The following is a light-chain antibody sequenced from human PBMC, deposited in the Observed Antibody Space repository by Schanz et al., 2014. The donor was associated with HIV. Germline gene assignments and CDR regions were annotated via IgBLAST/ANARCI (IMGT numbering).Light chain of an antibody. CDR1: SGDVGSYNY. CDR2: DVS. Sequence: QSALTQPASVSGSPGQSISISCTGTSGDVGSYNYVSWYQQHPGKAPKLMIYDVSNRPSGVSSRFSGSKSGNTASLTISGLQAEDEADYCCAVWDDSLSGYVFGTGTKVTVL. V-gene: IGLV2-14*03. J-gene: IGLJ1*01. CDR3: AVWDDSLSGYV.